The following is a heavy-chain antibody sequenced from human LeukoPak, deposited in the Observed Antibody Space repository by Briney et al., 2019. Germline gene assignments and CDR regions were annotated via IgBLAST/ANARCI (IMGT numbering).Heavy chain of an antibody. J-gene: IGHJ4*02. D-gene: IGHD3-22*01. V-gene: IGHV3-30-3*01. CDR3: ARDLGLGDSSGYGFFDY. CDR1: GFTFSSYA. CDR2: ISYDGSNK. Sequence: GGYLRLSCAASGFTFSSYAMHWVRQARGKWLEWVAVISYDGSNKYYADSVKGRFTISRDNSKNTLYLQMNSLRAEDTAVYYCARDLGLGDSSGYGFFDYWGQGTLVTVSS.